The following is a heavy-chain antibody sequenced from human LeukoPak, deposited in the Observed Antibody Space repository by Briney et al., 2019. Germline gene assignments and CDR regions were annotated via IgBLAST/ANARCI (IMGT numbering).Heavy chain of an antibody. CDR3: ARVALEWLFRYHFDY. J-gene: IGHJ4*02. CDR1: GFTFSNYA. D-gene: IGHD3-3*01. CDR2: ISYDGSNK. V-gene: IGHV3-30-3*01. Sequence: GRSLRLSCAASGFTFSNYAMHWVRQAPGKGLEWVAVISYDGSNKYYADSVKGRFTISRDNSKNTLYLQMNSLRAEDTAVYYCARVALEWLFRYHFDYWGQGTLVTVSS.